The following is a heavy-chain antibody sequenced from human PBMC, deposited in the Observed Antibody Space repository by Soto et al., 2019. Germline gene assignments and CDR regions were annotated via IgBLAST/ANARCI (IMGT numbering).Heavy chain of an antibody. CDR2: IYYSGST. CDR1: GGSISSSSYY. V-gene: IGHV4-39*07. Sequence: ASETLSLTCTVSGGSISSSSYYWGWIRQPPGKGLEWIGSIYYSGSTYYNPSLKSRVTISVDTSKNQFSLKLSSVTAADTAVYYCARSYSSSWQRTFYYYYYMDVWGKGTTVTVSS. J-gene: IGHJ6*03. D-gene: IGHD6-13*01. CDR3: ARSYSSSWQRTFYYYYYMDV.